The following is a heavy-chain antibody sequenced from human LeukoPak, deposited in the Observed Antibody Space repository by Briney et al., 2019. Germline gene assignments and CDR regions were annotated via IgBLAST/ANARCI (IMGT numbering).Heavy chain of an antibody. CDR1: GASVTHGGFS. CDR3: ARDKWEPRYAFDI. CDR2: ISYSGSA. V-gene: IGHV4-30-4*07. D-gene: IGHD1-26*01. J-gene: IGHJ3*02. Sequence: PSETLSLTCAVSGASVTHGGFSWTWVRQPPGKGLEWLALISYSGSAHYTLSLKSRLSISVDTSKNQFSLKLTSVTAADTAVYYCARDKWEPRYAFDIWGQGTMVTVSS.